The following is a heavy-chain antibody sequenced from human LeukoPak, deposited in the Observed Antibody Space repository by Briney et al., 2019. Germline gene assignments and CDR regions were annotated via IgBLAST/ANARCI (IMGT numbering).Heavy chain of an antibody. CDR3: AREEDGLRFLEWLLGAFDI. CDR2: IYTSGST. D-gene: IGHD3-3*01. CDR1: GGSISSGSYY. Sequence: SETLSLTCTVSGGSISSGSYYWSWIRQPTGKGLEWIGRIYTSGSTNYNPSLKSRVTISVDTSKNQFSLKPSSVTAADTAVYYCAREEDGLRFLEWLLGAFDIWGQGTMVTVSS. J-gene: IGHJ3*02. V-gene: IGHV4-61*02.